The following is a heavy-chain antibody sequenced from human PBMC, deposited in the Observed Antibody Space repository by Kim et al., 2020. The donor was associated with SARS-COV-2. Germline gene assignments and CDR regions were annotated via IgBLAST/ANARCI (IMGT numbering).Heavy chain of an antibody. CDR3: ARDRGNWNDGGALFDY. CDR1: GFPVSSNY. CDR2: FYADGST. D-gene: IGHD1-1*01. J-gene: IGHJ4*02. V-gene: IGHV3-53*01. Sequence: GGSLRLSCAASGFPVSSNYISWVRQAPGKALEWVSVFYADGSTYYADSVKGRFTVSRDNSKNTLYLHMNTLRAEDTAVYYCARDRGNWNDGGALFDYWGQGTLVTVSS.